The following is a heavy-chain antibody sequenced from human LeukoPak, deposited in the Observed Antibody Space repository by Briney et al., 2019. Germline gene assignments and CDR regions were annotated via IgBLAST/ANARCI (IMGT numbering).Heavy chain of an antibody. CDR2: ISHDGGIR. V-gene: IGHV3-30*04. D-gene: IGHD3-22*01. J-gene: IGHJ5*02. Sequence: QPGGSLRLSCAASGFTFSTYSFHWVRQAPGKGLEWVALISHDGGIRYNVDSMQGRFTISRDNSKNTLYLQMNSLRAEDTAVYYCAKVDGSYYYDSTRAWGQGTLVTVSS. CDR1: GFTFSTYS. CDR3: AKVDGSYYYDSTRA.